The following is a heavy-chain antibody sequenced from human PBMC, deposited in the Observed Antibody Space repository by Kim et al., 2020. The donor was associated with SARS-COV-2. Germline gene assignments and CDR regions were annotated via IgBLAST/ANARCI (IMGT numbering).Heavy chain of an antibody. D-gene: IGHD3-16*01. V-gene: IGHV4-34*01. J-gene: IGHJ4*02. Sequence: YNPARKSRVTISVDTDKNQFSLKLGSVTAADTAVYYCARGVMGGLHYFDYWGQGTLVTVSS. CDR3: ARGVMGGLHYFDY.